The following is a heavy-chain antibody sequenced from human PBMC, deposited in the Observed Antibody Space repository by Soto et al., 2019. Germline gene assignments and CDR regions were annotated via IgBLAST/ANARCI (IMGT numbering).Heavy chain of an antibody. Sequence: ASVKVSCKASGYTFTSYAMHWVRQAPGQRLEWMGWINAGNGNTKYSQKFQGRVTITRDTSASTAYMELSSLRSEDTAVYYSARDVSDYYYGMEVWGQGTTVSVS. CDR3: ARDVSDYYYGMEV. CDR2: INAGNGNT. CDR1: GYTFTSYA. V-gene: IGHV1-3*01. J-gene: IGHJ6*02.